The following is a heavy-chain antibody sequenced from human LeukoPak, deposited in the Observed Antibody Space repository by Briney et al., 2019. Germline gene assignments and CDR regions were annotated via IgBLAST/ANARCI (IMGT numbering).Heavy chain of an antibody. CDR3: AVRLGYCSGGSCLNWFDP. CDR2: IYYSGST. V-gene: IGHV4-59*12. J-gene: IGHJ5*02. D-gene: IGHD2-15*01. CDR1: GGSISSYY. Sequence: SETLSLTCTVSGGSISSYYWSWIRQPPGKGLERIGYIYYSGSTNYNPSLKSRVTISVDTSKNQFSLKLSSVTAADTAVYYCAVRLGYCSGGSCLNWFDPWGQGTLVTVSS.